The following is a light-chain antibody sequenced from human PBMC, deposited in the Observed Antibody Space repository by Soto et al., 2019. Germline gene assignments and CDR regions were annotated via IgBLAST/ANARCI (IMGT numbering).Light chain of an antibody. CDR3: QQANSFPIS. V-gene: IGKV1D-12*01. CDR2: GAS. CDR1: QGISTW. J-gene: IGKJ5*01. Sequence: DIQMTQSPSSLSASVAERFTITCRASQGISTWLAWYQQKPGKAPKLLIYGASSLQSGVPSRFSGSGSGTDFALTISNLQPEDFATYYCQQANSFPISFGQGTRLEIK.